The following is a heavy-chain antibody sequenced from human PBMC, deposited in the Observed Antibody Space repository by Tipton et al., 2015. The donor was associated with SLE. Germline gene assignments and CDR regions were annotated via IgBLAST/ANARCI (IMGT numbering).Heavy chain of an antibody. V-gene: IGHV4-59*12. Sequence: TLSLTCTVSGGSISSYYWSWIRQPPGKGLEWIGYIYYSGSTYYNPSLKSRVTISVDTSKNQFSLKLSSVTAADTTVYYCARDGGRSTGTFDYWGQGTLLTVSS. J-gene: IGHJ4*02. CDR3: ARDGGRSTGTFDY. CDR2: IYYSGST. D-gene: IGHD1-1*01. CDR1: GGSISSYY.